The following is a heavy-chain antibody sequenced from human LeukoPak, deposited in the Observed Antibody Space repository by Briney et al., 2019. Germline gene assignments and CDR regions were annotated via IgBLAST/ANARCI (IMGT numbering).Heavy chain of an antibody. CDR1: GFTFSSYE. CDR3: AREPHDSSGYNEDY. Sequence: PGGSLRLSCAASGFTFSSYEMNWVRQATGKGLECVSYISSSGSTIYYADSVKGRFTISRDNAKNSLYLQMNSLRAEDTAVYYCAREPHDSSGYNEDYWGQGTLVTVSS. J-gene: IGHJ4*02. CDR2: ISSSGSTI. D-gene: IGHD3-22*01. V-gene: IGHV3-48*03.